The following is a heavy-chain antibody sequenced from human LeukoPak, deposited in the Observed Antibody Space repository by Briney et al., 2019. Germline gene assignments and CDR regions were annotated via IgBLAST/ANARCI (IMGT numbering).Heavy chain of an antibody. CDR1: GFTFGDDG. CDR3: SRDLWRLGFDY. D-gene: IGHD3-10*01. J-gene: IGHJ4*02. CDR2: IRGKAYGGTA. V-gene: IGHV3-49*03. Sequence: GSLRLSCTASGFTFGDDGMSWFRQAPGKGLEWVGFIRGKAYGGTAEYAASVKGRFTVSRDDSKSIAYLEMKSLKIEDTAVYYCSRDLWRLGFDYWGQGTLVTVSS.